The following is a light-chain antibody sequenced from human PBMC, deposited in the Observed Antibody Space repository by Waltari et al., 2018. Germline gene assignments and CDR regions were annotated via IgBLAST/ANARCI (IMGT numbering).Light chain of an antibody. J-gene: IGKJ3*01. CDR1: QSVLRTSSNTNF. CDR3: QQYYDSPIT. CDR2: WAS. V-gene: IGKV4-1*01. Sequence: DIVMTQSPDSLTLSLGERATLSRTHSQSVLRTSSNTNFFAWYQQNSGQPPKLLFCWASTRESGVPDRFSGSGSGTDFTLTISSLQSEDVAIYYCQQYYDSPITFGPGTKVDV.